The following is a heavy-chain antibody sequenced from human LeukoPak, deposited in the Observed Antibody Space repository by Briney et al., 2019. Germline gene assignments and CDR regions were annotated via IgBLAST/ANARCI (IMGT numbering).Heavy chain of an antibody. D-gene: IGHD2-2*01. CDR2: ISGSGGST. J-gene: IGHJ5*02. Sequence: GGSLRLSCAASGFTFSSYAMSWVRQAPGKGLEWVSAISGSGGSTYYADSVKGRFTISRDNAKNSLYLQMNSLRAEDTAVYYCARDPTSYCSSTSCYENWFDPWGQGTLVTVSS. CDR3: ARDPTSYCSSTSCYENWFDP. CDR1: GFTFSSYA. V-gene: IGHV3-23*01.